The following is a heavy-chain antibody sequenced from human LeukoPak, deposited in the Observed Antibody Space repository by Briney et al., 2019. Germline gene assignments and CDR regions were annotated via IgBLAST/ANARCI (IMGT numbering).Heavy chain of an antibody. CDR3: AREAVVIAMFDY. J-gene: IGHJ4*02. CDR1: GGSISSYY. D-gene: IGHD2-21*01. Sequence: KPSETLSLTCTVSGGSISSYYWTWIRQPPGKGLEWIGYIYYSGNTDYNPSLKSRVSISLDTSKNQFSLKLSSVTAADTAVYYCAREAVVIAMFDYWGQGTLVTVSS. CDR2: IYYSGNT. V-gene: IGHV4-59*12.